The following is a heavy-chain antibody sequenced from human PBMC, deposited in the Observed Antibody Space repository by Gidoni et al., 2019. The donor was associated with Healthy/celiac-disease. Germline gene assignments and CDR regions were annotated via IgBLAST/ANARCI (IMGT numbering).Heavy chain of an antibody. V-gene: IGHV3-30*04. CDR2: ISYDGSNK. Sequence: QVQLVESGGGVVQPGRSLRLSCAASGFTSSSYAMHWVRQAPGKGLEWVAVISYDGSNKYYADSVKGRFTISRDNSKNTLYLQMNSLRAEDTAVYYCAREWDTAMDPGYFDYWGQGTLVTVSS. CDR3: AREWDTAMDPGYFDY. D-gene: IGHD5-18*01. CDR1: GFTSSSYA. J-gene: IGHJ4*02.